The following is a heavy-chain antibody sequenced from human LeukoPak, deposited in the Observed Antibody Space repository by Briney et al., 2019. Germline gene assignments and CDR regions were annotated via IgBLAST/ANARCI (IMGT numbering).Heavy chain of an antibody. J-gene: IGHJ1*01. V-gene: IGHV3-21*06. Sequence: GGFLRLSCAASGFTFDDHSMSWVRQAPGKGLEWVSTMSSGNRNPDYEHYSESVRGRFTISRDNAKNSLFLHMSSLREDDTAVYYCARPSVNDYADFQYWGQGALVTVSS. CDR2: MSSGNRNPDYE. CDR1: GFTFDDHS. D-gene: IGHD4-17*01. CDR3: ARPSVNDYADFQY.